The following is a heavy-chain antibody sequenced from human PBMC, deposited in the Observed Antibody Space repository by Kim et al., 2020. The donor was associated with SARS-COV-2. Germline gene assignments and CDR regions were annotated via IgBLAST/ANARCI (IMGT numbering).Heavy chain of an antibody. Sequence: SQTLSLTCAISGDSVSSYSVAWTWIRQSPSRGLEWLGRTYYRSKWYNDYALPLKGRISINPDTSKNQFSLQLNSVTPEDTALYYCTSWRHEDRYFDHWGQGTLVTVSS. V-gene: IGHV6-1*01. CDR2: TYYRSKWYN. J-gene: IGHJ4*02. CDR3: TSWRHEDRYFDH. D-gene: IGHD3-9*01. CDR1: GDSVSSYSVA.